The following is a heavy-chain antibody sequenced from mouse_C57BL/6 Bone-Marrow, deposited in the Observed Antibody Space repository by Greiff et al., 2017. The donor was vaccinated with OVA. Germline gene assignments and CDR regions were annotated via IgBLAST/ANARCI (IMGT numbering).Heavy chain of an antibody. CDR1: GFTFSSYA. Sequence: EVKVEESGGGLVKPGGSLKLSCAASGFTFSSYAMSWVRQTPEKRLEWVATISDGGSYTYYPDNVKGRFTISRDNAKNNLYLQMSHLKSEDTAMYYCARGFYYYGSSYRAMDYWGQGTSVTVSS. CDR3: ARGFYYYGSSYRAMDY. J-gene: IGHJ4*01. V-gene: IGHV5-4*03. CDR2: ISDGGSYT. D-gene: IGHD1-1*01.